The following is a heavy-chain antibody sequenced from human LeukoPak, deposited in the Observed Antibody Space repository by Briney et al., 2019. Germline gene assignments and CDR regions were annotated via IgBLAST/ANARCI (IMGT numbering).Heavy chain of an antibody. CDR2: IYPGDSDT. V-gene: IGHV5-51*01. CDR1: GYRFTSYW. J-gene: IGHJ4*02. D-gene: IGHD2-15*01. CDR3: ARRTSSQKYCSGGSCYLLDY. Sequence: GESLKISCKGSGYRFTSYWIGWVRQMPGKGLEWMGIIYPGDSDTRYSPSFQGQVTISADKSISTAYLQWSSLKASDTAMYYCARRTSSQKYCSGGSCYLLDYWGQGTLVTVSS.